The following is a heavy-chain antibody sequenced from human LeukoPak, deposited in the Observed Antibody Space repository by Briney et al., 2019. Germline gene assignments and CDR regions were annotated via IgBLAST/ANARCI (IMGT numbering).Heavy chain of an antibody. CDR1: GFTFSSYA. J-gene: IGHJ3*02. Sequence: PGGSLRLSCAASGFTFSSYAMSWVRQAPGKGLEWVSAISGSGGSTYYADSVKGRFTISRDNSKNTLYLQMNSLRAEDTAVYYCATPDFWSGSSPDAAFDIWGQGTMVTVSS. CDR2: ISGSGGST. CDR3: ATPDFWSGSSPDAAFDI. V-gene: IGHV3-23*01. D-gene: IGHD3-3*01.